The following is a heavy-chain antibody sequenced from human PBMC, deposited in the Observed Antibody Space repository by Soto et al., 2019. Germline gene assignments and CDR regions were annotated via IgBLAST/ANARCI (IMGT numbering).Heavy chain of an antibody. CDR3: AKRDVPDSRSNAYFYDH. CDR2: ISVSVGNT. V-gene: IGHV3-23*01. CDR1: GFPFGPST. D-gene: IGHD2-21*02. Sequence: EVQLLESGGGLVQPGGSLTLSCGVSGFPFGPSTMSWVRQAPGKGLEWVSTISVSVGNTYYADSVQGRFTVSSDISDNTLFLQMTSLTAEDTAVYFCAKRDVPDSRSNAYFYDHWGRGVLVTVSS. J-gene: IGHJ4*02.